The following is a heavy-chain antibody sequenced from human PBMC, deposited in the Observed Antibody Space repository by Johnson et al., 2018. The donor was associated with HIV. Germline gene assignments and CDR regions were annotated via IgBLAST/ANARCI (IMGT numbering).Heavy chain of an antibody. CDR1: GFIVSNNY. CDR2: IYNGTT. D-gene: IGHD1-1*01. CDR3: TTDFPNRAMTPTTSPAAPFDI. Sequence: VRLVETGGGLIQAGGSLRLSCAASGFIVSNNYMSWVRQAPGKGLEWVSLIYNGTTFYADSVKGRFTISRDDSKKTVYLQMSSLRTEDTAVYYCTTDFPNRAMTPTTSPAAPFDIWGQGTMVTVSS. V-gene: IGHV3-53*02. J-gene: IGHJ3*02.